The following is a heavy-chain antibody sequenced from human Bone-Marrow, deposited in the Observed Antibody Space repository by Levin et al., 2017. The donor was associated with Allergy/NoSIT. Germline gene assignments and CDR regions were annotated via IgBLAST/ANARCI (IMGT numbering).Heavy chain of an antibody. V-gene: IGHV3-11*01. J-gene: IGHJ4*02. CDR3: ARDPYFIGSDYFEH. Sequence: SCAASGFSLSDYYMSWIRQAPGKGLGWVAFLRSSGNSIYYADSVKGRFIISRDNAKNSLYLQMNSLRVEDTAVYYCARDPYFIGSDYFEHWGQGTLVTVSS. CDR2: LRSSGNSI. D-gene: IGHD5/OR15-5a*01. CDR1: GFSLSDYY.